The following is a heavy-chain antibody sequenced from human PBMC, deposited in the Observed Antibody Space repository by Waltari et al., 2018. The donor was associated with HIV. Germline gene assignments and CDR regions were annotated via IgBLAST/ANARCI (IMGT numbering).Heavy chain of an antibody. V-gene: IGHV3-53*01. CDR1: GFTVSSNY. CDR3: ARDPEMATKWGY. Sequence: EVQLVESGGGLIQPGGSLRLSCAASGFTVSSNYMSWVRQAPGKGLEWVSVIYSGGSTYYADSGNGRFTISRDNSKNTLYLQMNSLRAEDTAVYYCARDPEMATKWGYWGQGTLVTVSS. J-gene: IGHJ4*02. CDR2: IYSGGST. D-gene: IGHD5-12*01.